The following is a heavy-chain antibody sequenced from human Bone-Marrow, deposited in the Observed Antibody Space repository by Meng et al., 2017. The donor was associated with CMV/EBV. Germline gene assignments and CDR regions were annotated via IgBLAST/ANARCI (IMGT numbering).Heavy chain of an antibody. V-gene: IGHV5-51*01. CDR2: IYPADSDT. D-gene: IGHD1-26*01. CDR1: GYTFTTYW. J-gene: IGHJ6*02. CDR3: ATSSGTYRDYYYGMDV. Sequence: GESLKISCKGSGYTFTTYWIVWVRQMPGKGLEWMGIIYPADSDTRYSPSFQGQVTISADKSSNTAYLQWSSLKASDTAMYYCATSSGTYRDYYYGMDVWGQGTTVTVYS.